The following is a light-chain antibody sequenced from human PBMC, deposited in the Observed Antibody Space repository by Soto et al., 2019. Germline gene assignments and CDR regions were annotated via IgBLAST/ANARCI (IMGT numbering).Light chain of an antibody. CDR2: ATS. Sequence: EIVLTQSPGTLSLSLGERATLSCRASQSVSSNYLAWYQQKPDQAPRLLIYATSSRATGIPDRFSGSGSGTDFTLTISRLEPEDFAVYYCQQYGNSPRYSFGQGTKLEIK. J-gene: IGKJ2*03. CDR3: QQYGNSPRYS. V-gene: IGKV3-20*01. CDR1: QSVSSNY.